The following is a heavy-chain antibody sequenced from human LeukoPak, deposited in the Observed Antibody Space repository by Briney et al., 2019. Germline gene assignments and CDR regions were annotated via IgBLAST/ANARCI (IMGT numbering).Heavy chain of an antibody. CDR2: IKQDGSEK. J-gene: IGHJ4*02. D-gene: IGHD3-22*01. CDR3: ARAEGKYDSSGYYYRLFDH. CDR1: GFTFSSYW. Sequence: PGGSLRLSCAASGFTFSSYWMSWVRQAPGKGLEWVANIKQDGSEKYYVDSVKGRFTISRDNAKNSLYLQMNSLRAEDTAVYYCARAEGKYDSSGYYYRLFDHWGQGTLVTVSS. V-gene: IGHV3-7*01.